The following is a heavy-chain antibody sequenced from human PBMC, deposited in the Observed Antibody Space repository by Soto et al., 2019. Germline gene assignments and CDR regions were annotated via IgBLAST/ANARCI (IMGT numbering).Heavy chain of an antibody. Sequence: PGGSLRLSCAASGFTFDDYTMHWVRQAPGKGLEWVSLISWDGGSTYYADSVKGRFTISRDNSKNSLYLQMNSLRTEDTALYYCAKVVGPKYYYYGMDVWGQGTTVTVSS. D-gene: IGHD1-26*01. V-gene: IGHV3-43*01. J-gene: IGHJ6*02. CDR1: GFTFDDYT. CDR3: AKVVGPKYYYYGMDV. CDR2: ISWDGGST.